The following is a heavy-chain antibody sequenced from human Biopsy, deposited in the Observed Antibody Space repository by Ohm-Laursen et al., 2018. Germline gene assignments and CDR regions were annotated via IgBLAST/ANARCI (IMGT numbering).Heavy chain of an antibody. V-gene: IGHV4-59*08. CDR1: RGSISSYY. Sequence: GTLSLTCTVSRGSISSYYWSWIRQPPGKGLQWIGSISNSGTTKSSPSLKSQVNISLHTSKNQLSLKLTSVTAADTAVYYCARLSTLFGVADFTDDWGQGTLVTVSS. D-gene: IGHD3-3*01. J-gene: IGHJ4*02. CDR2: ISNSGTT. CDR3: ARLSTLFGVADFTDD.